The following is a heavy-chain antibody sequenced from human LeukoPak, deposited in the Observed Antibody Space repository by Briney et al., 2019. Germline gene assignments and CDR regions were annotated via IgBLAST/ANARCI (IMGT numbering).Heavy chain of an antibody. V-gene: IGHV4-59*12. CDR3: AGDYYDILTGYLRFDY. CDR2: IYYSGST. Sequence: SETLSLTCTVSGGPISSYYWSWIRQPPGKGLEWIGYIYYSGSTNYNPSLKSRVTMSVDTSKNQFSLKLSSVTAADTAVYYCAGDYYDILTGYLRFDYWGQGTLVTVSS. CDR1: GGPISSYY. D-gene: IGHD3-9*01. J-gene: IGHJ4*02.